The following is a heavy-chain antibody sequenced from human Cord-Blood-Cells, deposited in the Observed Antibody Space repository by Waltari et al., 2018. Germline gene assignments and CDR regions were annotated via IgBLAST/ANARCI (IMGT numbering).Heavy chain of an antibody. CDR2: INPNSGGT. D-gene: IGHD3-16*01. CDR3: ARGGSLGIINSLSWYFDL. V-gene: IGHV1-2*02. CDR1: GYTFTGYY. Sequence: QVQLVQSGAEVKKPGASVKVSCKASGYTFTGYYMHWVRQAPGQGLEWMGWINPNSGGTNDAQKFQGRVTMTRDTSISTAYMELSRLRSDDTAVYYCARGGSLGIINSLSWYFDLWGRDTLVTVSS. J-gene: IGHJ2*01.